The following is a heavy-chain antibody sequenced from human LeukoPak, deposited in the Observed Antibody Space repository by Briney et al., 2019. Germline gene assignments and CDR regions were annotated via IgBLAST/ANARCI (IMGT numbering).Heavy chain of an antibody. V-gene: IGHV6-1*01. CDR1: GDSFSSNGAA. J-gene: IGHJ4*02. D-gene: IGHD3-16*01. CDR3: VRDGEGGLDYFDH. CDR2: TYYRSKWYN. Sequence: SQTLSLTCAISGDSFSSNGAAWNWIRQSPSRGLEWLGRTYYRSKWYNDYAVSVRGRITINPDTSKNQFSLQLNSVTPEDTAVYYCVRDGEGGLDYFDHWGQGTLVTVSS.